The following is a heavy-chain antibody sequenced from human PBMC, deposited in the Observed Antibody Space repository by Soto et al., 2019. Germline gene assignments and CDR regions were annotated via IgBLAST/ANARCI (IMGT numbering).Heavy chain of an antibody. CDR1: GFSVSTNY. V-gene: IGHV3-53*02. Sequence: EVKLVETGGALIQPGGSLTLSCAVSGFSVSTNYMAWVRQGPGKGLEWVSVIYTGGTTHYANSVTGRFTFSRDTSKNMLYLHLNSLTTDDTAIYYCAKVWGYYFESWGQGTLVAVSS. CDR3: AKVWGYYFES. D-gene: IGHD1-26*01. J-gene: IGHJ4*02. CDR2: IYTGGTT.